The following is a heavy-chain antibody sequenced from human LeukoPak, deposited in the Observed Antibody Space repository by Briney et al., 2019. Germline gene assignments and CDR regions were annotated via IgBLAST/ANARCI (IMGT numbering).Heavy chain of an antibody. J-gene: IGHJ6*02. D-gene: IGHD3-22*01. CDR3: ARIRRDSSGYYSPPYYYYGMDV. V-gene: IGHV1-69*13. CDR1: GGTFSSYA. CDR2: IIPIFGTA. Sequence: GASVKVSCKASGGTFSSYAISWVRQAPGQGLEWMGGIIPIFGTANYAQKVQGRVTINADESTSTAYMELSSLRSEDTAAYYCARIRRDSSGYYSPPYYYYGMDVWGQGTTVTVSS.